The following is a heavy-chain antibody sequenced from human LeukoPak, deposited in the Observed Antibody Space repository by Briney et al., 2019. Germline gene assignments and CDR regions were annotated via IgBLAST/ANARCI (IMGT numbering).Heavy chain of an antibody. Sequence: SETLSLTCTVSGGSISSYYWSWIRQPPGKGLEWIGYIYYSGNTNYNPSLKSRVTISVDTPKNQFSLKLSSVTAADTAVYYYARVFYDSSGYQFDPWGQGTLVTVSS. V-gene: IGHV4-59*01. J-gene: IGHJ5*02. D-gene: IGHD3-22*01. CDR3: ARVFYDSSGYQFDP. CDR1: GGSISSYY. CDR2: IYYSGNT.